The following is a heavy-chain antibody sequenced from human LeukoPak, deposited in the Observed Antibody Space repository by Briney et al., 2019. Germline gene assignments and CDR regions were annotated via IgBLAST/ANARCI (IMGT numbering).Heavy chain of an antibody. CDR1: GYSFTSYW. V-gene: IGHV5-51*01. CDR3: ARAPPYYYDSSGYYGLDAFDI. D-gene: IGHD3-22*01. J-gene: IGHJ3*02. CDR2: IYPGDSDT. Sequence: GESLKISCKGSGYSFTSYWISWVRQMPGKGLEWMGIIYPGDSDTRYSPSFQGQVTISADKSISTAYLQWSSLKASDTAMYYCARAPPYYYDSSGYYGLDAFDIWGQGTMVTVSS.